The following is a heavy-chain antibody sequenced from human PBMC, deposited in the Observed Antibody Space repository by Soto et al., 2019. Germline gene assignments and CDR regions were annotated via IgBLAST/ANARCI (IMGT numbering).Heavy chain of an antibody. D-gene: IGHD6-19*01. CDR1: GGSINSSSYF. CDR3: ARHYSSGSRNWFDY. J-gene: IGHJ5*01. V-gene: IGHV4-39*01. Sequence: PSETLSLTCSVSGGSINSSSYFWGWVRQPPGKGLEWIGSIYYSGSTYYNPSLRSRVTISVDTSKNQFSLKLSSVTAADTAVFYCARHYSSGSRNWFDYWGQGTLVTVSS. CDR2: IYYSGST.